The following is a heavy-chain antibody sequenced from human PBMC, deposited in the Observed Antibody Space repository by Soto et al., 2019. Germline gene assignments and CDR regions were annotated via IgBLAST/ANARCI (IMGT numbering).Heavy chain of an antibody. J-gene: IGHJ1*01. V-gene: IGHV5-10-1*01. CDR3: ARLRYYDSSGYGADFQH. CDR2: IDPSDSYT. CDR1: GYSFTSYW. D-gene: IGHD3-22*01. Sequence: PGESLKISCTGSGYSFTSYWISWVRQMPGKGLEWMGRIDPSDSYTNYSPSFQGHVTISADKSISTAYLQWSSLTASDTAMYYCARLRYYDSSGYGADFQHWGQGTLVTVSS.